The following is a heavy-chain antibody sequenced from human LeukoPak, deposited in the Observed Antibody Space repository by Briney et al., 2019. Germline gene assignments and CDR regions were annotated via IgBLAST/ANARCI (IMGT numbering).Heavy chain of an antibody. V-gene: IGHV3-23*01. J-gene: IGHJ6*03. CDR2: ISGSGGST. Sequence: QAGGSLRLSCAASGFTFSSYAMSWVRQAPGKGLEWVSAISGSGGSTYYADSVKGRFTISRDNAKNSLYLQMNSLRAEDTAVYYCAKADYVWGSPLGHYYYYMDVWGKGTTVTVSS. D-gene: IGHD3-16*01. CDR3: AKADYVWGSPLGHYYYYMDV. CDR1: GFTFSSYA.